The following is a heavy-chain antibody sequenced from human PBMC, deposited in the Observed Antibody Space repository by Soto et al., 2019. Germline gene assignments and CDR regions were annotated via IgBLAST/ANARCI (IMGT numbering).Heavy chain of an antibody. CDR3: ARDPRDYESGLLDY. J-gene: IGHJ4*02. D-gene: IGHD4-17*01. Sequence: GGSLRLSCAASGFTFSSYSMNWVRQAPGKGLEWVSSISSSSSYIYYADSVKGRFTISRDNAKNSLYLQMNSLRAEDTAVYYCARDPRDYESGLLDYWGQGTLVTVSS. CDR2: ISSSSSYI. CDR1: GFTFSSYS. V-gene: IGHV3-21*01.